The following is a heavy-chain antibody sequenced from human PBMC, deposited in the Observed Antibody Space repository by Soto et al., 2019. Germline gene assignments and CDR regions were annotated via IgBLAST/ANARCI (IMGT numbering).Heavy chain of an antibody. CDR1: GGSISSGGYS. CDR2: IYHREST. Sequence: SETLSLTCAVSGGSISSGGYSWNWIRQPPGKGLEWIGHIYHRESTSYNPSLKSRVTISVDRSKNHLSLKLRSVTAADTAVYYCARDSGERSDDALDIWGQGKMVTV. D-gene: IGHD7-27*01. V-gene: IGHV4-30-2*01. CDR3: ARDSGERSDDALDI. J-gene: IGHJ3*02.